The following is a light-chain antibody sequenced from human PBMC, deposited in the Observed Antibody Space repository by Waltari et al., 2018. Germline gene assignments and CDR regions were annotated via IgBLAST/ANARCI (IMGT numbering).Light chain of an antibody. J-gene: IGKJ2*01. Sequence: DVVMTQSQLSLPVTLGQPASISCTSSQRLMHRDGNAYLNWFQQRQGKSPMRLIYKVSNRYPGVPDRFSGIGSGTDFTLGISRVEAEDIGVYYCMQGTHWPLYTFGQGTKLEIK. V-gene: IGKV2-30*02. CDR2: KVS. CDR3: MQGTHWPLYT. CDR1: QRLMHRDGNAY.